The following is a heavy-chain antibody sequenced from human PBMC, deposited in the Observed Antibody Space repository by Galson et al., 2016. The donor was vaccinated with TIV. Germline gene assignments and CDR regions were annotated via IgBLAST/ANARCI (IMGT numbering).Heavy chain of an antibody. V-gene: IGHV4-38-2*01. D-gene: IGHD3-16*02. CDR2: IYQTGTT. CDR3: ARHPIRLGELSAPDY. J-gene: IGHJ4*02. Sequence: SETLSLTCAVSDFSISSGQFWGWIRQPPGKGMEWIGAIYQTGTTYYNPSLKRRVTISVDMSKNQFSLRLTSVTAADTAFYYCARHPIRLGELSAPDYWGQGTLVTVSS. CDR1: DFSISSGQF.